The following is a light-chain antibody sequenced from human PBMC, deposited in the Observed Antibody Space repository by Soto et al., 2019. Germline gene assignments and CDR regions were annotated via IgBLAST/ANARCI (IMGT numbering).Light chain of an antibody. CDR2: LGS. J-gene: IGKJ4*01. CDR1: QSLLHSNGYNY. V-gene: IGKV2-28*01. CDR3: MQALQTPLT. Sequence: IVMTQSHLSLPVTPGEPASVSWRSSQSLLHSNGYNYLDWYLQKPGQSPQLLIYLGSNRASGVPDRFSGSGSGTDFTLKVGRVEAEDVGVYYCMQALQTPLTFGGGTKVDIK.